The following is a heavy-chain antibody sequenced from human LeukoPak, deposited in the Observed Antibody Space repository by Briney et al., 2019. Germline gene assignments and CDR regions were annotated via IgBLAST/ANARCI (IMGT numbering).Heavy chain of an antibody. CDR2: INHSGST. CDR3: ARAPPGITIFGVVKLDPYYYMDV. CDR1: GGSFSGYY. D-gene: IGHD3-3*01. V-gene: IGHV4-34*01. J-gene: IGHJ6*03. Sequence: SQTLSPTCAVYGGSFSGYYCSWIRQPPGKGLEWIGEINHSGSTNYNPSTKSPLTISVDTSKNQFSLKLSSVTAADTAVYYCARAPPGITIFGVVKLDPYYYMDVWSKGTTVTVSS.